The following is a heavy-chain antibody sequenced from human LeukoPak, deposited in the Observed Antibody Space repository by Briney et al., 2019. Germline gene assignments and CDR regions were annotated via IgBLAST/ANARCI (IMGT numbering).Heavy chain of an antibody. CDR3: VRDSRYTMDV. J-gene: IGHJ6*02. CDR2: ITSDGSTT. Sequence: PGGSLRLSCTASGLTFSLYWMHWVRQAPGKGPVWVSRITSDGSTTIYADSVKGRFTISRDNAKNTLYLQMNSLRAEDTAVYYCVRDSRYTMDVWGQGTTVTVPS. D-gene: IGHD5-18*01. CDR1: GLTFSLYW. V-gene: IGHV3-74*01.